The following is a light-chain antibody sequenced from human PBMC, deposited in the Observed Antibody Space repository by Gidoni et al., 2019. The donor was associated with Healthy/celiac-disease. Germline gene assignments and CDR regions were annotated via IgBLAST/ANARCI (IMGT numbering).Light chain of an antibody. CDR1: QSVSSY. CDR3: QQCSNWPRT. Sequence: EIAMTQSPATLSVSPGERPPLSCRASQSVSSYLAWYQQKPGQAPRLLIYDASTRATGIPARFSGSGSGTEFTLTISSLQSEDFAVYYCQQCSNWPRTFGQGTKLEIK. CDR2: DAS. J-gene: IGKJ2*01. V-gene: IGKV3D-15*01.